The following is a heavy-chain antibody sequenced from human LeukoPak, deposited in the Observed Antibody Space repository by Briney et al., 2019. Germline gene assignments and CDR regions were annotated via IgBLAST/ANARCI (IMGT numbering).Heavy chain of an antibody. D-gene: IGHD6-19*01. CDR3: ARHLKNTGYISGWAETNY. Sequence: PSETRSLTCTVAGGSTSSSSYYWGWIRQPPGKGLEWIGSIYYSGSTYYNPSLKSRVTISVDTSKNQFSLTLTSVTAADTTVYYCARHLKNTGYISGWAETNYWGQGTLVTVSS. CDR1: GGSTSSSSYY. CDR2: IYYSGST. J-gene: IGHJ4*02. V-gene: IGHV4-39*01.